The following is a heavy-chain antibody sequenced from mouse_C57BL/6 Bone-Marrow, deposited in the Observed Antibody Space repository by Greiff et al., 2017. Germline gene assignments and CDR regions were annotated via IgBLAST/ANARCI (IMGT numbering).Heavy chain of an antibody. CDR1: GYSFTDYN. J-gene: IGHJ4*01. V-gene: IGHV1-39*01. CDR3: VRRGIYYYGSSYFYYYAMDY. CDR2: INPNYGTP. Sequence: VQLQQSGPELVKPGASVKISCKASGYSFTDYNMNWVKPSNGKSLAWFGVINPNYGTPSYTQKFKGKATLPVDQTSSTAYMKLNSLPTEDSAVYYCVRRGIYYYGSSYFYYYAMDYGGQGTSDTVSS. D-gene: IGHD1-1*01.